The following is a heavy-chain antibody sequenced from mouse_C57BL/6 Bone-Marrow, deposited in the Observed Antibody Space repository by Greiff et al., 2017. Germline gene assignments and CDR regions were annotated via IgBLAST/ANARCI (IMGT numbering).Heavy chain of an antibody. CDR3: ARLRPRTGPDY. Sequence: QVQLQQPGAELVKPGASVKLSCKASGYTFTSYWMHWVKQRPGRGLEWIGRIVPNSGGTKYNEKFKSKATLTVDKPSSTAYMQLSILTSEDSAVDYCARLRPRTGPDYWGQGTTLTVSS. V-gene: IGHV1-72*01. J-gene: IGHJ2*01. D-gene: IGHD4-1*01. CDR1: GYTFTSYW. CDR2: IVPNSGGT.